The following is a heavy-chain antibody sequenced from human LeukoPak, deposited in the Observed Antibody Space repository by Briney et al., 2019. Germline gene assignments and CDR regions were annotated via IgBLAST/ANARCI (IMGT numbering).Heavy chain of an antibody. CDR1: GFTFSSYA. CDR3: AKKPGGGELRSNCFDP. V-gene: IGHV3-23*01. Sequence: GGSLRLSCAASGFTFSSYAMSWVRQAPGKGLEWVSAISGSGGSTYYADSVKGRFTISRDNSKNTLYLQMNSLRAEDTAVYYWAKKPGGGELRSNCFDPWAQETLVTVSS. CDR2: ISGSGGST. D-gene: IGHD1-7*01. J-gene: IGHJ5*02.